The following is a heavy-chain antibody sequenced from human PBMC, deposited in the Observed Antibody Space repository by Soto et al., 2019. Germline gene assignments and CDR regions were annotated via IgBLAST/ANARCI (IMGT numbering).Heavy chain of an antibody. V-gene: IGHV4-39*01. CDR3: GKVLVGATGHTDSDY. D-gene: IGHD2-15*01. CDR2: IDYNGVT. J-gene: IGHJ4*02. CDR1: GGSLYRSGYY. Sequence: SETLSLTCTVSGGSLYRSGYYWGWIRQPPGRGLEWIGNIDYNGVTYSNPSLKSRVTISRDTSKNQFSLKLTSVTAADTALYYCGKVLVGATGHTDSDYWGQGTLVTVSS.